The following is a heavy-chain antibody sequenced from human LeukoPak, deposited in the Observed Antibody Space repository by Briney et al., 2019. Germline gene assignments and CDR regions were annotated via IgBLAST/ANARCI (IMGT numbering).Heavy chain of an antibody. D-gene: IGHD6-13*01. J-gene: IGHJ4*02. CDR2: IIPILGIA. CDR1: GGTFSSYA. V-gene: IGHV1-69*04. Sequence: GASVKVSCKASGGTFSSYAISWVRQAPGQGLEWMGRIIPILGIANYAQKFQGRVTITADKSTSTAYMELSSLRSDDTAVYYCARVVIEQQQLAHFDYWGQGTLVTVSS. CDR3: ARVVIEQQQLAHFDY.